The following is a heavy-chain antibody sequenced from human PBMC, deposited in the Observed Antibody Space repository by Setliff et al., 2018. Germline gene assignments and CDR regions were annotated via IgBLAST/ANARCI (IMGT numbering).Heavy chain of an antibody. J-gene: IGHJ6*03. V-gene: IGHV1-69*05. CDR2: TIPFFGTT. Sequence: RASVKVSCKASGGTFNNYGVTWVRQAPGQGLEWMGGTIPFFGTTNYAQKFQGRVTITTDESTSTAYMELSSLRSDDTAVYYCANEHGTTVTVENYHYYMDVWGKGTTVTVSS. D-gene: IGHD4-4*01. CDR3: ANEHGTTVTVENYHYYMDV. CDR1: GGTFNNYG.